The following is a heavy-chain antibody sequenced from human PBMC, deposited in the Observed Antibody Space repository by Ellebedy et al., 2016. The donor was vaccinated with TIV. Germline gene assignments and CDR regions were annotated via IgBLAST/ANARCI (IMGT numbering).Heavy chain of an antibody. J-gene: IGHJ4*02. V-gene: IGHV1-2*02. CDR1: GYTFTDYY. D-gene: IGHD3-22*01. Sequence: AASVKVSCKASGYTFTDYYIHWVRQAPGHGLEWMGWINPNSGGTNYAQNFQGRVTLTRDTSISTAYMEPSRLTSDDTSVYYFARDGWGSSGYYLPYFDYWGQGTPVTVAS. CDR3: ARDGWGSSGYYLPYFDY. CDR2: INPNSGGT.